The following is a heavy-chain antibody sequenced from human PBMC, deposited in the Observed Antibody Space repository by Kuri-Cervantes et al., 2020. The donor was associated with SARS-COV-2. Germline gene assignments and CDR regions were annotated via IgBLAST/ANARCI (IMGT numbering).Heavy chain of an antibody. CDR1: GFSLRDHG. Sequence: GGSLRLSCAASGFSLRDHGMFWVRQAPGKGLEWVAVISHDGKNKKCIASGKGRFTISRDNSQNTLYLHMKSLRGEDTAMYYCAKDRVGVQDFWGQGTLVTVSS. V-gene: IGHV3-30*18. CDR3: AKDRVGVQDF. J-gene: IGHJ4*02. D-gene: IGHD2-21*01. CDR2: ISHDGKNK.